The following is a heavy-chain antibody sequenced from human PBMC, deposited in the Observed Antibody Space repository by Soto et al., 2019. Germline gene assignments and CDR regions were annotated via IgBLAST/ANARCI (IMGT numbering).Heavy chain of an antibody. D-gene: IGHD6-19*01. CDR1: GFTFDDYA. V-gene: IGHV3-9*01. CDR2: ISWNSGSI. Sequence: EVQLVESGGGLVQPGRSLRLSCAASGFTFDDYAMHWVRQAPGKGLEWVSGISWNSGSIGYADSVKCRFTISRDNAKNSLHLQMNRLRAEDTALYYCAKDIAVNRTFGHGYFDLWGRGTLVTVAS. CDR3: AKDIAVNRTFGHGYFDL. J-gene: IGHJ2*01.